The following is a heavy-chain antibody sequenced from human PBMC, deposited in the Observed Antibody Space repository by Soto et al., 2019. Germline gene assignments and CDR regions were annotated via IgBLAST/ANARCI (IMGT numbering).Heavy chain of an antibody. CDR3: AVVPAATYYYYYGMDV. J-gene: IGHJ6*02. Sequence: GASVKVSCKASGGTFSSYAISWVRQAPGHGLEWMGGIIPIFGTANYAQKFQGRVTITADESTSTAYMELSSLRSEDTAVYYCAVVPAATYYYYYGMDVWGQGTTVTVSS. V-gene: IGHV1-69*13. CDR2: IIPIFGTA. D-gene: IGHD2-2*01. CDR1: GGTFSSYA.